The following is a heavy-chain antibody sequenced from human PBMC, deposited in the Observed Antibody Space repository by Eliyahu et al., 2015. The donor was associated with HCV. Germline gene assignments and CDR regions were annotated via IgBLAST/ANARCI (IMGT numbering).Heavy chain of an antibody. J-gene: IGHJ6*02. CDR2: IXSSSSYI. CDR1: GFTFSSXS. CDR3: AREMVQGVIISPPPFYYYGMDV. Sequence: EVQLVESGGGLVKPGGSLRLSCAASGFTFSSXSMXWVRQAPGKGLEXVSSIXSSSSYIYYEDXVKGRXTISRDNAKNSLYLQMNSLRAEDTAVYYCAREMVQGVIISPPPFYYYGMDVWGQGTTVTVSS. V-gene: IGHV3-21*01. D-gene: IGHD3-10*01.